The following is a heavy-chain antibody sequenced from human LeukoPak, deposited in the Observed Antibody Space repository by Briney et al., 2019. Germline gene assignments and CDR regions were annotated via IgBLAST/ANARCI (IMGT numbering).Heavy chain of an antibody. CDR1: GYTFTSHD. Sequence: ASVRVSCKASGYTFTSHDFTWVRQAPGQGLEWMGWISIYSGNTNYEQKLQGRVTMTTDTSTSTAYMELRSLRSDDTAVYYCARGSSSSRPGLDYWGQGTLDTVSS. CDR3: ARGSSSSRPGLDY. V-gene: IGHV1-18*01. CDR2: ISIYSGNT. J-gene: IGHJ4*02. D-gene: IGHD6-6*01.